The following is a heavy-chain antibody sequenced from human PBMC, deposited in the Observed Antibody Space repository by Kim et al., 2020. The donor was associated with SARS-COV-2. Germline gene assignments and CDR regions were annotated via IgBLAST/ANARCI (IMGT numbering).Heavy chain of an antibody. J-gene: IGHJ3*02. V-gene: IGHV4-59*08. CDR1: GGSISSYY. CDR3: ARPYYDILTGYYPYAFDI. Sequence: SETLSLTCTVSGGSISSYYWSWIRQPPGKGLEWIGSFYYSGSTNYNPSLKSRVTISVDTSKNQFSLKLSSVTAADTAVYYCARPYYDILTGYYPYAFDI. CDR2: FYYSGST. D-gene: IGHD3-9*01.